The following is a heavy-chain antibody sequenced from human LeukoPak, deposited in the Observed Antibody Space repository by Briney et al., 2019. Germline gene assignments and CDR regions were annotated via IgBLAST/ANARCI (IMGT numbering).Heavy chain of an antibody. CDR1: GFSFSSCG. Sequence: PGGSLRLSCAAPGFSFSSCGMHWVRQTPDKGLEWVAAIAKDGTDIHYVDSVKGRFTISRDNSRNTLYLQMFSLSTEDTAVYYCVKAGYYDSSGYYYYLDYWGQGTLVSVSS. D-gene: IGHD3-22*01. V-gene: IGHV3-30*18. CDR3: VKAGYYDSSGYYYYLDY. J-gene: IGHJ4*02. CDR2: IAKDGTDI.